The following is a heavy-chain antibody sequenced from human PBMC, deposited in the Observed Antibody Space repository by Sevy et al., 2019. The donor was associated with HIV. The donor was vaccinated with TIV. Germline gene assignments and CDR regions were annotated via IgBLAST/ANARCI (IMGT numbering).Heavy chain of an antibody. CDR3: ARRNHFDI. CDR1: GGSINGDH. V-gene: IGHV4-59*08. CDR2: VYYTGGT. J-gene: IGHJ3*02. Sequence: SQTLSLTCTVSGGSINGDHWNWIRQPPGKGLEWIGYVYYTGGTNYNPSLKNRVTISVDRTKNQFSLKLTSVTAADTAVYYCARRNHFDIWGQGTMVTVSS.